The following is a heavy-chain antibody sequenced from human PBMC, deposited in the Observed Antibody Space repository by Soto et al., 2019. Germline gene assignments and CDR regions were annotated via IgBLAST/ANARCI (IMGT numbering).Heavy chain of an antibody. CDR1: GFTFSSYA. V-gene: IGHV3-30-3*01. D-gene: IGHD2-2*01. CDR2: ISYDGINK. Sequence: GGSLRLSCAASGFTFSSYAMHWVRQAPGKGLEWVAVISYDGINKYYADSVKGRFTISRDNSKNTLYLQMNSLRAEDTAVYYCARDCSSSSCYLDYWGQGKMVTVSS. J-gene: IGHJ4*02. CDR3: ARDCSSSSCYLDY.